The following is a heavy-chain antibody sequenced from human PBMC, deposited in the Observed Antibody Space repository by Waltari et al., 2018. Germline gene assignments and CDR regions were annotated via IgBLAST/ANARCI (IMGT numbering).Heavy chain of an antibody. CDR1: GGTFSSYA. V-gene: IGHV1-69*08. D-gene: IGHD5-12*01. CDR3: SSSPPDIVATTDAFDI. J-gene: IGHJ3*02. CDR2: IIPIYGTA. Sequence: QVQLVQSGAEVKKPGSSVKVSCKASGGTFSSYAISWVRQAPGQGLEWMGRIIPIYGTANYAQKCQGRVTITEDKSTSTAYMELSSLRSEDTAVYYCSSSPPDIVATTDAFDIWGQGTMVTVSS.